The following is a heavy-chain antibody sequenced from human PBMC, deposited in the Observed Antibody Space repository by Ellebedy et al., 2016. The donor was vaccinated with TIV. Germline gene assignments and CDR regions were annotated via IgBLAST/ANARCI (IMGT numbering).Heavy chain of an antibody. CDR3: ARVRFGLYYFDY. J-gene: IGHJ4*02. CDR2: IKQDGSEK. CDR1: GFTFSSYW. Sequence: GESLKISCAASGFTFSSYWMSWVRQAPGKGLEWVANIKQDGSEKYYVDSVKGRFTISRDNAKNSLYLQMNSLRAEDTAVYYCARVRFGLYYFDYWGQGTLVTVSS. D-gene: IGHD3/OR15-3a*01. V-gene: IGHV3-7*01.